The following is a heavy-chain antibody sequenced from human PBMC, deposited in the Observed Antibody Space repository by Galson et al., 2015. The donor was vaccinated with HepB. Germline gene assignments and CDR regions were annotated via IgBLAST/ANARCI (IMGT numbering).Heavy chain of an antibody. CDR2: INWSDGST. D-gene: IGHD3-10*01. Sequence: SLRLSCAASGFIFDKYGMSWVRQVPGKGLEWVSGINWSDGSTGYADSVKGRFSISRDNAKNSLFLQMNSLRAEDTALYYCARKGRGLLDLHYFDYWGQGTLVTVSS. J-gene: IGHJ4*02. V-gene: IGHV3-20*04. CDR3: ARKGRGLLDLHYFDY. CDR1: GFIFDKYG.